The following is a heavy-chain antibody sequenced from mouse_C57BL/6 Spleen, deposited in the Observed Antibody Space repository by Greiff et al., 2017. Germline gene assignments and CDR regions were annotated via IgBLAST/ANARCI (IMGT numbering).Heavy chain of an antibody. Sequence: QVQLQQPGAELAKPGASVKLSCKASGYTFTSYWMHWVKQRPGQGLEWIGYINPSSGYTKYNQKFKDKATLTADKSSSTAYMQLSILTYEDSAVYYCASSLEDYFDYWGQGTTLTVSS. CDR3: ASSLEDYFDY. CDR2: INPSSGYT. V-gene: IGHV1-7*01. J-gene: IGHJ2*01. CDR1: GYTFTSYW.